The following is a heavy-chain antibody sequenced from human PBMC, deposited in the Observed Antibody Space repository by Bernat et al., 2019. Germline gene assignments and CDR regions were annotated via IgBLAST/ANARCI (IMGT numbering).Heavy chain of an antibody. V-gene: IGHV1-8*01. Sequence: QVQLVQSGAEVKKPGASVKVSCKASGYTFTSYDINWVRQATGQGLEWMGWMNPNSGNTGYAQKFQGRVTMTRNTSISTAYMELSSLRSEDTAVYYCARAHWGGGDYIWRSYRCAFDIWGQGTMVTVSS. J-gene: IGHJ3*02. CDR3: ARAHWGGGDYIWRSYRCAFDI. D-gene: IGHD3-16*02. CDR1: GYTFTSYD. CDR2: MNPNSGNT.